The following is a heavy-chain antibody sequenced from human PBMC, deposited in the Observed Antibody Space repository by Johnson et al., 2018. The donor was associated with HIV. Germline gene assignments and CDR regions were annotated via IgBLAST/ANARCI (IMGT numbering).Heavy chain of an antibody. CDR3: ARLDEIAAAGTGDAFDI. Sequence: QVQLVESGGGLVQPRGSLRLSCAASGFTFSKYGMHWVRQAPGKGLEWVAFIRYDGSNKYYADSVKGRFSISRDNTKNTLYLQMNILRAEDTALYYCARLDEIAAAGTGDAFDIWGQGTLVTVSS. CDR2: IRYDGSNK. D-gene: IGHD6-13*01. CDR1: GFTFSKYG. J-gene: IGHJ3*02. V-gene: IGHV3-30*02.